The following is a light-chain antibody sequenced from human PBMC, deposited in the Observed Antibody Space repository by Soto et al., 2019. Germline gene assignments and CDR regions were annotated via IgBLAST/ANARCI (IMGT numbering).Light chain of an antibody. CDR2: DAS. Sequence: DIQLTQSHSPLSASVGDRVTIPCRASQSSSSWLAWYQQKPGKAPRLLIYDASSWESGVPARFSGSGSGTEFTLTISSLQPDDFATYYCQQYDSYSWTFGQGTKVDIK. CDR3: QQYDSYSWT. V-gene: IGKV1-5*01. J-gene: IGKJ1*01. CDR1: QSSSSW.